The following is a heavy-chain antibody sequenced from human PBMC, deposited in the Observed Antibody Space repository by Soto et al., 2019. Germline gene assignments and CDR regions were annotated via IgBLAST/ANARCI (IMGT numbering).Heavy chain of an antibody. CDR3: AGYYVWGSYRPAYYFDY. D-gene: IGHD3-16*02. V-gene: IGHV4-34*01. CDR2: INHSGST. J-gene: IGHJ4*02. CDR1: GGSFSGYY. Sequence: SETLSLTCAVYGGSFSGYYWSWIRQPPGKGLEWIGEINHSGSTNYNPSLKSRVTISVDTSKNQFSLKLSSVTAADTAVYYCAGYYVWGSYRPAYYFDYWGQGTLVTVSS.